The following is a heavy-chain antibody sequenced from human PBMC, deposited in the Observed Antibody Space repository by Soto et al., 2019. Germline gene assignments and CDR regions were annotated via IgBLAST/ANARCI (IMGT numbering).Heavy chain of an antibody. J-gene: IGHJ4*02. CDR3: AKGSNGFDY. Sequence: EVQLLESGGGLVQPGGPLRLSCAASGFTFSSYAMTWVRQAPGKGLEWVSAITGGGDNTYYADSVKGRFTISRDNFKNTLYLQMNSLRDEDTATYYCAKGSNGFDYWGQGTLVTVSS. V-gene: IGHV3-23*01. CDR1: GFTFSSYA. D-gene: IGHD2-8*01. CDR2: ITGGGDNT.